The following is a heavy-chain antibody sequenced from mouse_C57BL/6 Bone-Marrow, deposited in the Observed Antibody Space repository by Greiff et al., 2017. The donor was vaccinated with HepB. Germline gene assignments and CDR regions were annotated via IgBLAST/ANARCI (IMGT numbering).Heavy chain of an antibody. CDR1: GYTFTDYY. CDR3: ARSTTVVAKPYFDY. J-gene: IGHJ2*01. D-gene: IGHD1-1*01. Sequence: VQLQQSGPELVKPGASVKISCKASGYTFTDYYMNWVKQSHGKSLEWIGDINPNNGGTSYNQKFKGKATLTVDKSSSTAYMELRSLTSEDSAVYYCARSTTVVAKPYFDYWGQGTTLTVSS. CDR2: INPNNGGT. V-gene: IGHV1-26*01.